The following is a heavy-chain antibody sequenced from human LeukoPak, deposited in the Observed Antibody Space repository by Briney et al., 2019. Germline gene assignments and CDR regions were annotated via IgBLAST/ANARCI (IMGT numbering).Heavy chain of an antibody. Sequence: SETLSLTCTVSGGSIGSSYYYWGWIRQPPGKGLELIGTVYYTGSTYYNPSLRSRVTMSIDTSKNQFSLKMSSVTAADTGVYHCARRLGIAVFDYWGQGTLVTVSS. D-gene: IGHD6-19*01. J-gene: IGHJ4*02. CDR3: ARRLGIAVFDY. CDR1: GGSIGSSYYY. V-gene: IGHV4-39*01. CDR2: VYYTGST.